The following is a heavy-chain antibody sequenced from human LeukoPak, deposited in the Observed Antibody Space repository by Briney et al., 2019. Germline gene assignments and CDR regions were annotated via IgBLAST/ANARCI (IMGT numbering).Heavy chain of an antibody. CDR3: ASDAPMVRGAPHY. D-gene: IGHD3-10*01. V-gene: IGHV1-69*05. J-gene: IGHJ4*02. CDR2: IIPIFGTA. Sequence: GSSVKVSCKASGGTFSSYAISWVRQAPGQGLEWMGRIIPIFGTANYAQKFQGRVTITTDESTSTAYMELSSLRSEDTAVYYCASDAPMVRGAPHYWGQGTLVTVSS. CDR1: GGTFSSYA.